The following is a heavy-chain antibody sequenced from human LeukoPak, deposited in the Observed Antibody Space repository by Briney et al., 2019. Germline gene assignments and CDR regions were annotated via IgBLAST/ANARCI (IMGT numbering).Heavy chain of an antibody. V-gene: IGHV4-4*07. CDR2: IHTSGST. J-gene: IGHJ4*02. CDR3: ARESQTGYSSSWYGVFDY. Sequence: SETLSLTCTVSGGSISSYFWSWIRQPAGKGLEWIGRIHTSGSTNYNPSLKSRVTMSVDTSKNQFSLTLSSVTAADTAVYYCARESQTGYSSSWYGVFDYWGQGTLVTVSS. D-gene: IGHD6-13*01. CDR1: GGSISSYF.